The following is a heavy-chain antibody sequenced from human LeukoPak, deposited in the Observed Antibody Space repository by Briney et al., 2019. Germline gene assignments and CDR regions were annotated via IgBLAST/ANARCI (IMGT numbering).Heavy chain of an antibody. CDR2: INPNSGGT. D-gene: IGHD2-2*01. Sequence: ASVKVSCKASGYTFTGYYMHWVRQAPGQGLEWMGWINPNSGGTNYAQKFQGRVTMTRDTSISTAYMELSRLRSDDTAVYYCARGLPVRYVNWFDPWGQGTLVTVSS. CDR3: ARGLPVRYVNWFDP. J-gene: IGHJ5*02. CDR1: GYTFTGYY. V-gene: IGHV1-2*02.